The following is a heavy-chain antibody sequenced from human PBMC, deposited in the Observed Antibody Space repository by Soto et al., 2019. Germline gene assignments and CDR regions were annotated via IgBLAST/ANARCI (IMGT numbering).Heavy chain of an antibody. CDR2: INHSGST. CDR3: ARGGRTYCSSTSCYGYYYYGMDV. CDR1: GGSFSGYY. J-gene: IGHJ6*02. Sequence: QVQLQQWGAGLLKPSETLSLTCAVYGGSFSGYYWSWIRQPPGKGLEWIGEINHSGSTNYNPSLKSRVTISVDTSKNQFSLKLSSVTAADTAVYYCARGGRTYCSSTSCYGYYYYGMDVWGQGTTVTVSS. D-gene: IGHD2-2*01. V-gene: IGHV4-34*01.